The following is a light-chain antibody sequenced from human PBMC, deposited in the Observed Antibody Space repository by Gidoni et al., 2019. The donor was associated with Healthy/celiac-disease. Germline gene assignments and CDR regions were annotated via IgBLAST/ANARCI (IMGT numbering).Light chain of an antibody. CDR1: QSVSRY. J-gene: IGKJ4*01. Sequence: EIVLTQSPATLSFSPGERATLSCRASQSVSRYLAWYQHKPGQAPRLLIYDASNRATGIPARFSGSGSGTDFTLTISSLEPEDFAVYYCQQRSNWRTFGGGTKVEIK. CDR2: DAS. V-gene: IGKV3-11*01. CDR3: QQRSNWRT.